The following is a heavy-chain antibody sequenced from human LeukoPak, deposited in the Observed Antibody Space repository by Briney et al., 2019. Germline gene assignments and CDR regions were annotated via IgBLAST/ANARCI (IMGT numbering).Heavy chain of an antibody. V-gene: IGHV3-30*18. CDR2: ISYDGSNK. CDR1: GYTFSNYG. CDR3: AKARLGYCSGGSCPLWFDP. Sequence: GGSLRLSCAASGYTFSNYGMHWVRQAPGKGLEWVAVISYDGSNKYYADSVKGRFTISRDNSKNTLYLQMNSLRPEDTAVYSCAKARLGYCSGGSCPLWFDPWGQGTLVTVSS. J-gene: IGHJ5*02. D-gene: IGHD2-15*01.